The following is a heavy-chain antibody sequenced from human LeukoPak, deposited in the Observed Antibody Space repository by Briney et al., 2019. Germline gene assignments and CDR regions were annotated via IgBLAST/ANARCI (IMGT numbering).Heavy chain of an antibody. CDR1: GGTLSSYA. J-gene: IGHJ4*02. CDR3: ARDSMGIAVAGYFDY. D-gene: IGHD6-19*01. CDR2: IIPIFGTA. Sequence: ASVKVSCKASGGTLSSYAISWVRQAPGQGLEWMGGIIPIFGTANYAQKFQGRVTITADESTSTASMERSSLRSEGKAVYYCARDSMGIAVAGYFDYGGQGTRVTVSS. V-gene: IGHV1-69*13.